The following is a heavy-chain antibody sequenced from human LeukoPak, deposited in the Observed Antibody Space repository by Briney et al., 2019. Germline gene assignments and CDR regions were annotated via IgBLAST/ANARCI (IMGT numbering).Heavy chain of an antibody. V-gene: IGHV5-51*01. J-gene: IGHJ4*02. CDR2: IYPGDSDT. CDR1: GYSFTSYW. D-gene: IGHD6-19*01. CDR3: ASGAVAYWAY. Sequence: GESMKISRKGSGYSFTSYWIGWVRQMPGKGLEWMGIIYPGDSDTRYSPSFQGQVTISADKSISTAYLQGSSLKASATAMYYCASGAVAYWAYWGQGTLVTVSS.